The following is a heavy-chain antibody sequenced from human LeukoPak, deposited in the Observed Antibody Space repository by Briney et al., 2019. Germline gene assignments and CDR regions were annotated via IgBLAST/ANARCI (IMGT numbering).Heavy chain of an antibody. V-gene: IGHV3-23*01. CDR2: ISGSGGST. CDR1: GFTFSSYA. Sequence: GGSLRLSCAASGFTFSSYAMTWVRQAPGKGLEWVSVISGSGGSTYYTDSVKGRFTISRDNPRNTLDLQMNSLRAEDTAVYYCAKCFGPTYYYVSSGFFDAFDIWGRGTLVTVSS. J-gene: IGHJ3*02. CDR3: AKCFGPTYYYVSSGFFDAFDI. D-gene: IGHD3-22*01.